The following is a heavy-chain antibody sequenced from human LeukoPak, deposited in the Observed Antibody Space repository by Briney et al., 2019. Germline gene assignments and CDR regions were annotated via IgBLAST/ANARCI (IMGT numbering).Heavy chain of an antibody. V-gene: IGHV4-38-2*01. CDR3: ARQGDDEYYYHYYYMDV. J-gene: IGHJ6*03. D-gene: IGHD1-1*01. Sequence: SETLSLTCAVSGYSISSGYYWGWIRQPPGKGLEWIGSIYHSGSTYYNPSLKSRVTISVDTSKNQFSLKLSSVTAADTAVYYCARQGDDEYYYHYYYMDVWGKGTTVTVSS. CDR1: GYSISSGYY. CDR2: IYHSGST.